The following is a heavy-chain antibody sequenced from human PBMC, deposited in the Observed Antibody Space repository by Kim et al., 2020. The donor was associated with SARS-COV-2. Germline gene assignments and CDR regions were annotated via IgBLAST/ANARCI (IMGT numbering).Heavy chain of an antibody. D-gene: IGHD1-26*01. CDR1: GFTFSTSW. CDR2: INTDGSNT. Sequence: GGSLRLSCAASGFTFSTSWMHWVRQAPGKGLVWVSRINTDGSNTAYSESVKGRFTLSRDNAKNTLYLQMDSLRAEDTAVYYCARVSSGYYYGMDVWCRGT. J-gene: IGHJ6*02. V-gene: IGHV3-74*01. CDR3: ARVSSGYYYGMDV.